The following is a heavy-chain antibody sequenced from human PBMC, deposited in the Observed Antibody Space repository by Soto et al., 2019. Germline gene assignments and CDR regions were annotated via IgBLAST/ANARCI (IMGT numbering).Heavy chain of an antibody. Sequence: ASVKVSCKASGYTYNNYALHWVRQDTGQGLEWMGWISAYNGNTNYAQKLQGRVTMTTDTSTSTAYMELRSLRSDDTAVYYCARDPFTMVRGVIITNNWFDPWGQGTLVTVSS. CDR3: ARDPFTMVRGVIITNNWFDP. J-gene: IGHJ5*02. CDR2: ISAYNGNT. CDR1: GYTYNNYA. D-gene: IGHD3-10*01. V-gene: IGHV1-18*01.